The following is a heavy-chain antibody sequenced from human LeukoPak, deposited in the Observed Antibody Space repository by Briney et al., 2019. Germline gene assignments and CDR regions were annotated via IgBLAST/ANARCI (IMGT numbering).Heavy chain of an antibody. Sequence: ASVKVSCQTSGYSFTPFYIHWVRQAPGQGLEWMGGIHPRRGDTNYAQKFQGRVTITRDTSISTAYMELSGLRSDDTAVYYCARVIIGHDSSSNFDYWAREPWSPSPQ. CDR3: ARVIIGHDSSSNFDY. CDR1: GYSFTPFY. CDR2: IHPRRGDT. D-gene: IGHD6-13*01. V-gene: IGHV1-2*02. J-gene: IGHJ4*02.